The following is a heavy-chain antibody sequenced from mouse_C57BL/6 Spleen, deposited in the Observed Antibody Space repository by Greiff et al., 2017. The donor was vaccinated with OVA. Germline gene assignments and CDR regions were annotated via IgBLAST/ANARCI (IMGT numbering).Heavy chain of an antibody. CDR3: AAGGNWYFDV. Sequence: QVQLKQPGAELVRPGTSVKLSCKASGYTFTSYWMHWVKQRPGQGLEWIGVIDPSDSYTNYNQKFKGKATLTVDTSSSTAYMQLSSLTSEDSAVYYCAAGGNWYFDVWGTGTTVTVSS. CDR1: GYTFTSYW. CDR2: IDPSDSYT. J-gene: IGHJ1*03. V-gene: IGHV1-59*01.